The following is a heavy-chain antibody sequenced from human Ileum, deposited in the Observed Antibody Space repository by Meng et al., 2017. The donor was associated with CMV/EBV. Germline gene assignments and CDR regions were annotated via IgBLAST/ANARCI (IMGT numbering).Heavy chain of an antibody. V-gene: IGHV1-69*05. CDR2: IIPIFGTA. D-gene: IGHD6-6*01. J-gene: IGHJ2*01. Sequence: SVKVSCKASGGTFSSYAISWVRQAPGQGLEWMGGIIPIFGTANYAQKFQGRVTITTDESTSTAHMELSSLRSEDTAVYYCASNGIAARNWYFDLWGRGTLVTVSS. CDR3: ASNGIAARNWYFDL. CDR1: GGTFSSYA.